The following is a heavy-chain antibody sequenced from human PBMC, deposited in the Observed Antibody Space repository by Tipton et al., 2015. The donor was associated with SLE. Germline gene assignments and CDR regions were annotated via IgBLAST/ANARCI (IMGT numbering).Heavy chain of an antibody. J-gene: IGHJ6*02. D-gene: IGHD6-19*01. CDR2: LCTDGSAT. Sequence: SLRLSCTVSGFTFTNAWMSWVRQAPGKGLVWVSRLCTDGSATTYADSVKGRLTISRDNAKNTPYLQMRSLRVEDTGIYYCARAPTISVAGTTDPFGMDVWGPGTRVTVSS. CDR3: ARAPTISVAGTTDPFGMDV. V-gene: IGHV3-74*01. CDR1: GFTFTNAW.